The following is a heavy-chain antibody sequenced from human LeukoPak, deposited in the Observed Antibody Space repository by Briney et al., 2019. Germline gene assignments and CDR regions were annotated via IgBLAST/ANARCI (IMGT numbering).Heavy chain of an antibody. D-gene: IGHD5-24*01. J-gene: IGHJ3*02. CDR1: RGSISSHY. CDR2: IYYSGST. V-gene: IGHV4-59*11. CDR3: ASDLGGEGSNSPAFEI. Sequence: PSDTLSLTRPVCRGSISSHYWSWVRQPPGQGLEGIGYIYYSGSTTENPPPKSRVTISVDTSKNQFSLKLSSVTAADTAVYYCASDLGGEGSNSPAFEIWGQGTMVTVSS.